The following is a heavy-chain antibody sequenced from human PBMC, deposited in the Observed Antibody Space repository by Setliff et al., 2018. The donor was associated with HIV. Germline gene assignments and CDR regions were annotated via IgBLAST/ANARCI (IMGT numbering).Heavy chain of an antibody. V-gene: IGHV1-69*13. CDR2: ISPVFGTP. CDR3: ARLEGYKYGNIWFDP. D-gene: IGHD5-18*01. J-gene: IGHJ5*02. CDR1: GGTFRKYS. Sequence: SVKVSCKASGGTFRKYSINWVRQAPGQGLEWVGGISPVFGTPNYVQNFQGRVTITADESSSSAYMELSSLTSEDTAMYYCARLEGYKYGNIWFDPWGQGTLVTVSS.